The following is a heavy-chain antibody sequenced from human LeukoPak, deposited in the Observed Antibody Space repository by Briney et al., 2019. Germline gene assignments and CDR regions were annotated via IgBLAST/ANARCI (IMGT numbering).Heavy chain of an antibody. J-gene: IGHJ4*02. Sequence: GGSLRLSCAASGFTCSTYWMSWVRQAPGKGLEWVAFISYDGSNKYYADSVKGRFTISRDNSKNTLYLQMNSLRAEDTAVYYCAREGRSLVSAIVSYYFDYWGQGTLVTVSS. CDR2: ISYDGSNK. D-gene: IGHD2-21*02. V-gene: IGHV3-30-3*01. CDR3: AREGRSLVSAIVSYYFDY. CDR1: GFTCSTYW.